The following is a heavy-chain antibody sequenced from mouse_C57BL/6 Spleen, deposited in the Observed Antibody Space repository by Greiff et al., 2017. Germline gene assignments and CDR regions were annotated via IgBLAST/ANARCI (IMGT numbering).Heavy chain of an antibody. J-gene: IGHJ1*03. V-gene: IGHV5-15*01. CDR3: ARRSITTVPWYCDV. Sequence: EVKLMESGGGLVQPGGSLKLSCAASGFTFSDYGMAWVRQAPRKGPEWVAFISNFAYSIYYADTVTGRFTISSENAKNTLYLEMSSLRSEDTAMYYCARRSITTVPWYCDVWGTGTTVTVSS. CDR1: GFTFSDYG. D-gene: IGHD1-1*01. CDR2: ISNFAYSI.